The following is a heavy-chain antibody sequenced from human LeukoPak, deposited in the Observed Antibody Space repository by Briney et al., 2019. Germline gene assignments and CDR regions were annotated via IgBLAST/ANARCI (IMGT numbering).Heavy chain of an antibody. CDR1: GFSFSTYG. CDR3: XXGTRGAAGPDRGXX. J-gene: IGHJ4*02. CDR2: IPTSGGIT. V-gene: IGHV3-23*01. Sequence: GGSLRLSCADSGFSFSTYGMSWVRQAPGKGLEWVSGIPTSGGITYYADSVKGRFTISRDNSKNTLYLQMNSLRAEDTAGYYCXXGTRGAAGPDRGXXWGQGXLXTVSS. D-gene: IGHD6-13*01.